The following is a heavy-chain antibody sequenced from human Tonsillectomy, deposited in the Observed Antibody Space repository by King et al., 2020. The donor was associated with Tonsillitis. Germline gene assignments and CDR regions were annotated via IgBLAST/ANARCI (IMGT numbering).Heavy chain of an antibody. CDR3: ARDRGDYYDTSGPFDY. CDR2: ISYDGSKK. D-gene: IGHD3-22*01. Sequence: QLVQSGGGVVQPGRSLRVSCAASRFTFSSYTMHWVRQAPGKGLEWVAVISYDGSKKYYADSVKGRFTISRDDSKNTLYLQMNSLRAEDTAVYYCARDRGDYYDTSGPFDYWGQGALVTVSS. CDR1: RFTFSSYT. J-gene: IGHJ4*02. V-gene: IGHV3-30*01.